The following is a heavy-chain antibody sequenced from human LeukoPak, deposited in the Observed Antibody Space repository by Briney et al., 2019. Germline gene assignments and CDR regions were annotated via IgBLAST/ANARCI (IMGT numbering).Heavy chain of an antibody. CDR3: SRVNGVFSTFGS. CDR2: IRLTGLT. CDR1: GGSISNTNW. D-gene: IGHD3-3*01. J-gene: IGHJ5*01. Sequence: PSGTLSLTCGVSGGSISNTNWWSWLRPPPGQGLEWFVEIRLTGLTHNNPSLECRVTVSLDESKNQLSFNVSAVTAAVTAIECCSRVNGVFSTFGSWGQGTLVTVFS. V-gene: IGHV4-4*01.